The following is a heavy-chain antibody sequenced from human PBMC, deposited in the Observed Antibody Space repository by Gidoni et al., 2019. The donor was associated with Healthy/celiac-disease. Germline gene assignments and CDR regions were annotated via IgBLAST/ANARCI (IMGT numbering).Heavy chain of an antibody. D-gene: IGHD3-10*01. J-gene: IGHJ5*02. CDR2: ISGSGGST. Sequence: EVQLVESGGGLVQPGGSLRLSCAASGFTFSSYAMSWVRQAPGKGLEWVSAISGSGGSTYYADSVKGRFTISRDNSKNTLYLQMNSLRAEDTAVYYCAKDQSDGSGSYYPITRGWFDPWGQGTLVTVSS. CDR3: AKDQSDGSGSYYPITRGWFDP. CDR1: GFTFSSYA. V-gene: IGHV3-23*04.